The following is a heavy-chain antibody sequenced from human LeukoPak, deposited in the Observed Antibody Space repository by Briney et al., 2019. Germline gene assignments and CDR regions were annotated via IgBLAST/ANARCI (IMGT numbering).Heavy chain of an antibody. V-gene: IGHV5-51*01. CDR1: GYSFTSYW. D-gene: IGHD3-3*01. CDR3: AKQHPTRRSGLTDYYYYYYMHV. J-gene: IGHJ6*03. CDR2: IYPGDSDT. Sequence: GESLKISCKGSGYSFTSYWIGWVRQMPGKGLEWMGIIYPGDSDTRYSPSFQGQVTISADKSISTAYLQWSSLKASDTAMYYCAKQHPTRRSGLTDYYYYYYMHVGGKGTTVTVSS.